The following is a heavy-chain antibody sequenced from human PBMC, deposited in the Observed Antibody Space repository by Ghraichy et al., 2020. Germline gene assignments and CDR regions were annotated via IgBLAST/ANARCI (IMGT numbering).Heavy chain of an antibody. J-gene: IGHJ4*02. D-gene: IGHD3-10*01. V-gene: IGHV3-30*04. Sequence: GGSLRLSCAASGFTFSSYAMNWVRQAPGKGLEWVAIISYDGSNKYYADSVKGRFTISRDNSKNTLYLQMNSLRAEDTAVYYCARDQAESLKDWGQGTLVTVSS. CDR3: ARDQAESLKD. CDR2: ISYDGSNK. CDR1: GFTFSSYA.